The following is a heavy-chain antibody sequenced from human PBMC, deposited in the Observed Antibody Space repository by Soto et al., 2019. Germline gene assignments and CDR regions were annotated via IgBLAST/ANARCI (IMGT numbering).Heavy chain of an antibody. CDR2: IYYSGSA. Sequence: SETLSLTCNVSGGSITSGDYYWSWVRQPPGKGLEWIGYIYYSGSAYYNPSLKSRLAMSVDTSNNHFSLKLSSVTAADTAVYYCARINIAGTFYYDNWGQGTPVTVSS. D-gene: IGHD6-13*01. V-gene: IGHV4-30-4*01. CDR1: GGSITSGDYY. J-gene: IGHJ4*02. CDR3: ARINIAGTFYYDN.